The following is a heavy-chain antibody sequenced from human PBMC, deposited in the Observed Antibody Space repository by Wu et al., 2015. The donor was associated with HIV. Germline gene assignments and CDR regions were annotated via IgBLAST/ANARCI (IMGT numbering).Heavy chain of an antibody. CDR2: SDPEDGET. CDR3: VTSSGWSNSWFDP. D-gene: IGHD6-19*01. J-gene: IGHJ5*02. CDR1: GYTLSKLS. Sequence: VKKPGASVKVSCKVSGYTLSKLSVHWVRQAPGKGLEWMGGSDPEDGETVYAQKFQGRVALTEDTSTDTAYMELTRLRSEDTAVYYCVTSSGWSNSWFDPWGQGTLVTVSS. V-gene: IGHV1-24*01.